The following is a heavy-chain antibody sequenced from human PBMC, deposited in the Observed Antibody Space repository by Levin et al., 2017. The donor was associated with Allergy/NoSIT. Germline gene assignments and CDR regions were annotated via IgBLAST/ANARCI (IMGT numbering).Heavy chain of an antibody. D-gene: IGHD2-15*01. CDR3: AAAGVVAARGLDY. V-gene: IGHV3-23*01. J-gene: IGHJ4*02. CDR2: ISGSGGST. Sequence: QSGGSLRLSCAASGFTFSSYAMSWVRQAPGKGLEWVSAISGSGGSTYYADSVKGRFTISRDNSKNTLYLQMNSLRAEDTAVYYCAAAGVVAARGLDYWGQGTLVTVSS. CDR1: GFTFSSYA.